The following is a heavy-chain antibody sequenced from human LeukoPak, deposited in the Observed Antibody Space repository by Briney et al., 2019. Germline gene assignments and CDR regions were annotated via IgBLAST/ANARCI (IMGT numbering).Heavy chain of an antibody. V-gene: IGHV3-74*01. D-gene: IGHD2-21*01. CDR1: GFTFSSYW. Sequence: PGGSLTLSCAASGFTFSSYWMYWVRQAPGKGLVWVSRISTDGRSTTYADSVKGRFTISRDNAKNTLYLQMNSLGAEDTAVYYCARDYLAGETRGKETLVTVSS. CDR3: ARDYLAGET. J-gene: IGHJ1*01. CDR2: ISTDGRST.